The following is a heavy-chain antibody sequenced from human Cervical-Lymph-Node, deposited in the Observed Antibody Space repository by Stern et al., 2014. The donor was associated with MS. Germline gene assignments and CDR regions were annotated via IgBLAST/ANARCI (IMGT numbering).Heavy chain of an antibody. Sequence: QLQLQESGPGLVKPSETLSLTCTVSGGSISSSSYYWGWIRQPPGKGLEWIGRIHSSGSTYYKPSLTSRVTIAVGPAKYQVLINLSSVTAADTAVYYCARWAYSSGWYNWFDPWGQGTLVTVSS. CDR3: ARWAYSSGWYNWFDP. D-gene: IGHD3-22*01. V-gene: IGHV4-39*01. J-gene: IGHJ5*02. CDR1: GGSISSSSYY. CDR2: IHSSGST.